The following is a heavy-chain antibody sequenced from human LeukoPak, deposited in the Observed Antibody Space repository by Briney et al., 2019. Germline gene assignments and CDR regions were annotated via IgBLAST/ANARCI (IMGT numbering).Heavy chain of an antibody. D-gene: IGHD2-2*01. CDR3: ARDLGYCSSTSCYHFDY. Sequence: ASVKVSCKASGYTFTSYGISWVRQAPGQGLEWMGWISAYNGNTNYAQKLQGRVTMTTDTSTSTAYMELRSLRSDDTAVYYCARDLGYCSSTSCYHFDYWGRGTLVTVSS. V-gene: IGHV1-18*01. J-gene: IGHJ4*02. CDR2: ISAYNGNT. CDR1: GYTFTSYG.